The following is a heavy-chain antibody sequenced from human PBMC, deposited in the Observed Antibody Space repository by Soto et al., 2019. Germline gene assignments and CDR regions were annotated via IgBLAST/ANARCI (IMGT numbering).Heavy chain of an antibody. CDR1: GGSFSGYY. Sequence: QVQLQQWGAGLLKPSETLSLTCAVYGGSFSGYYWSWIRKPPGKGLEWMGEINHSGSTNYNPSLKSRVTISVDTSKNQFSLKLSSVTAADTAVYYCARGRITMVRGSNWFDPWGQGTLVTVSS. V-gene: IGHV4-34*01. CDR3: ARGRITMVRGSNWFDP. J-gene: IGHJ5*02. D-gene: IGHD3-10*01. CDR2: INHSGST.